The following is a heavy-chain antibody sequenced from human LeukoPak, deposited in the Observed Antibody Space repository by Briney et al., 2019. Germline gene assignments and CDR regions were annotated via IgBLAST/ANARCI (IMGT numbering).Heavy chain of an antibody. CDR2: IIPIFGTA. V-gene: IGHV1-69*06. D-gene: IGHD2-15*01. J-gene: IGHJ3*02. Sequence: SVTVSFKASGGTFSSYAISWVRQAPGQGLEWMGRIIPIFGTANYAQKFQGRVTITADKSTSTAYMELSSLRSEDTAVYYCARAVYCSGGSCYGDNDAFDIWGQGTMVTVSS. CDR1: GGTFSSYA. CDR3: ARAVYCSGGSCYGDNDAFDI.